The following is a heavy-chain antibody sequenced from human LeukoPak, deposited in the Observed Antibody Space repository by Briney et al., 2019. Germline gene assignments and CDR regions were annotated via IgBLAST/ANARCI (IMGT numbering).Heavy chain of an antibody. J-gene: IGHJ4*02. V-gene: IGHV4-34*01. CDR1: GGSFSGYY. CDR2: IKHSGST. Sequence: SETLSLTCAVYGGSFSGYYWSWIRQPPGKGLEWIGEIKHSGSTNYNPSLKSRVTISVDTSKNQFSLKLSCVTAADTAVYYCARGHMNEGRSSGPSDYWGQGTLVTVSS. CDR3: ARGHMNEGRSSGPSDY. D-gene: IGHD3-22*01.